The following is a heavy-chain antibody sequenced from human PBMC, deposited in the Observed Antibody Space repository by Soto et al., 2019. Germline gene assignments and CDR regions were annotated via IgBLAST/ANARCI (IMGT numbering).Heavy chain of an antibody. CDR3: ARIAWRTGGLVDF. Sequence: EVQLVESGGGLVQPGGSLRLSCAASGFTFSSYWMSWVRQAPGKGLDWVANMKRDGSEKYYVDSVKGRFTISRDNAKSSLFLQMNSLRAEDTAVYYCARIAWRTGGLVDFWGQGTLVTVSS. J-gene: IGHJ4*02. D-gene: IGHD3-9*01. CDR2: MKRDGSEK. CDR1: GFTFSSYW. V-gene: IGHV3-7*01.